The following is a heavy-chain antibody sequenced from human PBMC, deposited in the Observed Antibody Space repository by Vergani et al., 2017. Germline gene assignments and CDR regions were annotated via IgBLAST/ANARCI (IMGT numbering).Heavy chain of an antibody. CDR1: GFTFDTYT. CDR2: ISSGGGDI. CDR3: TTAWGLYYLHGEYFQY. J-gene: IGHJ1*01. Sequence: EVQLLESGGGLVQPGGSRRPSCAGAGFTFDTYTMAYVRQAPGKGLEWVATISSGGGDIFYADSVKGRFTISRDNSKNNRFLQMNSLKDEDTAVYYCTTAWGLYYLHGEYFQYWGRGTLVSVSS. D-gene: IGHD3-10*01. V-gene: IGHV3-23*01.